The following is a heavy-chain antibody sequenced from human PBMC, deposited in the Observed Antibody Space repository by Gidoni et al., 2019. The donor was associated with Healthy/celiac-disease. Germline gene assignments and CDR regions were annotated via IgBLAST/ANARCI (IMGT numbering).Heavy chain of an antibody. Sequence: QVTLRESGPALVKPTQTLTLTCTFSGFSPSTSGMCVSWIRQPPGKALEWLALIDWDDDKYYSTSLKTRLTISKDTSKNQVVLTMTNMDPVDTATYYCARIPVYSSGWRGFDYWGQGTLVTVSS. J-gene: IGHJ4*02. CDR1: GFSPSTSGMC. V-gene: IGHV2-70*01. D-gene: IGHD6-19*01. CDR2: IDWDDDK. CDR3: ARIPVYSSGWRGFDY.